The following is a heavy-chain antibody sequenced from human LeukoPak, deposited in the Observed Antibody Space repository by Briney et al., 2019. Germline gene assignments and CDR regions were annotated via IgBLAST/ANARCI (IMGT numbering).Heavy chain of an antibody. CDR3: ARERFWNDVPPYFDY. CDR2: INHSGST. D-gene: IGHD1-1*01. V-gene: IGHV4-34*01. CDR1: GGSFSGYY. J-gene: IGHJ4*02. Sequence: SETLSLTCAVYGGSFSGYYWSWIRQPPGKGLEWIGEINHSGSTNYNPSLKSRVTISVDTSKNHFSLKLNSVTAADTAVYYCARERFWNDVPPYFDYWGQGTLVTVSS.